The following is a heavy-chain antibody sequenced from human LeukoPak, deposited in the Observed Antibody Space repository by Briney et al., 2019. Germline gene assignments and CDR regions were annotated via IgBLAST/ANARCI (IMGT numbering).Heavy chain of an antibody. CDR3: ARVSWFPGTSYYYMDV. CDR1: GGSISSYY. D-gene: IGHD1-1*01. V-gene: IGHV4-59*01. Sequence: PSETLSLTCTVSGGSISSYYWNWIRQPPGKGLELIGYIYYSGTTNYNPSLKSRVTISVDTSKNQFSLKLSSVTAADTAVYYCARVSWFPGTSYYYMDVWGKGTTVTVSS. CDR2: IYYSGTT. J-gene: IGHJ6*03.